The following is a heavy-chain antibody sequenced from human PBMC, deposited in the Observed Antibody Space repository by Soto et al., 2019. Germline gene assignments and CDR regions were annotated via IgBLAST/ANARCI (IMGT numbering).Heavy chain of an antibody. CDR2: ISGSGGST. CDR1: GFTFCSQA. CDR3: AKYIPDIAVAADY. V-gene: IGHV3-23*01. Sequence: EVQLLESGGGLVQPGGSLRPSFAASGFTFCSQAMSWVRQAPGEGLEWVSAISGSGGSTYYADSVKGRFTISRDNSKNTLYLQMNSLRAEDTAVYYCAKYIPDIAVAADYWGQGTLVTVSS. J-gene: IGHJ4*02. D-gene: IGHD6-19*01.